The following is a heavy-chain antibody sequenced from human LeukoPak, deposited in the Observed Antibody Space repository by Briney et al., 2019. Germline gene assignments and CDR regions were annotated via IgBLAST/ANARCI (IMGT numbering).Heavy chain of an antibody. CDR3: GGSGSWYFDY. D-gene: IGHD3-10*01. CDR2: IYSGGST. J-gene: IGHJ4*02. CDR1: GFTFSSYS. V-gene: IGHV3-53*01. Sequence: GGSLRLSCAASGFTFSSYSMNWARQAPGKGLEWISIIYSGGSTYYADSVKGRFTISRDNSKNTLYPQMNSLRAEDTAVYYCGGSGSWYFDYWGRGTLVTVSS.